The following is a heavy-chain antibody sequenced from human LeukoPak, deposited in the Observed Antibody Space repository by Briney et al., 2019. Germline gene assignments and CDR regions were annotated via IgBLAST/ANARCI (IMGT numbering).Heavy chain of an antibody. D-gene: IGHD3-10*01. V-gene: IGHV4-39*01. CDR2: IYYSGST. J-gene: IGHJ5*02. CDR1: GGSISSSSYY. CDR3: ARLKIVRGVNWFDP. Sequence: SETLSLTCTVSGGSISSSSYYWGWIRQPPGKGLEWIGSIYYSGSTYYNPSLKSRVTISVDTSKNQFSLKLSSVTAADTAVYYCARLKIVRGVNWFDPWGQGTLVTVSS.